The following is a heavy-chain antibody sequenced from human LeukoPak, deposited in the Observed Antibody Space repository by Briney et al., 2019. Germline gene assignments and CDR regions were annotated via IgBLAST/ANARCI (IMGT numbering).Heavy chain of an antibody. D-gene: IGHD3-9*01. CDR2: IIPIFGTA. V-gene: IGHV1-69*01. CDR3: ARGAYDILTGYYKCLHY. Sequence: SVKVCCKASGGTFSSYAISWVRQAPGQGLEWMGGIIPIFGTANYAQKFQGRVTITADESTSTAYMELSSLRSEDTAVYYCARGAYDILTGYYKCLHYWGQGTLVTVSS. J-gene: IGHJ4*02. CDR1: GGTFSSYA.